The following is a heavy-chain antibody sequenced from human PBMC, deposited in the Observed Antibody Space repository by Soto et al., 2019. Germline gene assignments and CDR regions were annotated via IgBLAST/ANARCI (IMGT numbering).Heavy chain of an antibody. CDR2: INPSGGST. D-gene: IGHD3-22*01. J-gene: IGHJ3*02. Sequence: ASVKVSCKASGYTFTGYYMHWVRQAPGQGLEWMGIINPSGGSTSYAQKFQGRVTMTRDTSTGTVYMELSSLRSEDTAVYYCARDGANYYDSSGYYWSGDAFDIWGQGTMVTVSS. CDR3: ARDGANYYDSSGYYWSGDAFDI. V-gene: IGHV1-46*01. CDR1: GYTFTGYY.